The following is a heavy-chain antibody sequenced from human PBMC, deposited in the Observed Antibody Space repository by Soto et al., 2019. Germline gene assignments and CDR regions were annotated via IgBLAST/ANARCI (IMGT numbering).Heavy chain of an antibody. Sequence: ASVKVSCKASGYTFTGYYMHWVRQAPGQGLEWMGWINPNSGGTNYAQKFQGWVTMTRDTSISTAYMELSRLRSDDTAVYYCAREEAYYDMLTGYYTQGYYGMDVWGQGTTVTVSS. V-gene: IGHV1-2*04. CDR3: AREEAYYDMLTGYYTQGYYGMDV. J-gene: IGHJ6*02. CDR2: INPNSGGT. D-gene: IGHD3-9*01. CDR1: GYTFTGYY.